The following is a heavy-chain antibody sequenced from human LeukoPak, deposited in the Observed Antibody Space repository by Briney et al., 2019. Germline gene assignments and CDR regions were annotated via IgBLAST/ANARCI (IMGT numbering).Heavy chain of an antibody. J-gene: IGHJ3*02. V-gene: IGHV1-69*05. D-gene: IGHD3-22*01. CDR3: ARENDSSGYYPSDAFDI. CDR2: IIPIFGTA. CDR1: GGTFSSYA. Sequence: SVKVSCKASGGTFSSYAISWVRQAPGQGLEWMGGIIPIFGTANYAQKFQGRVAITTDESTSTAYMELSSLRSEDTAVYCCARENDSSGYYPSDAFDIWDQGTMVTVSS.